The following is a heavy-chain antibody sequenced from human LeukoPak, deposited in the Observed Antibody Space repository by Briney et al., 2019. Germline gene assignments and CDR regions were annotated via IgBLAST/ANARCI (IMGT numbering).Heavy chain of an antibody. J-gene: IGHJ4*02. CDR2: TSGSGGST. D-gene: IGHD4-17*01. CDR3: ANNYYGDYRIDY. CDR1: GFTFSSYA. V-gene: IGHV3-23*01. Sequence: GGSLRLSCAASGFTFSSYAMSWVRQAPGKGLEWVSATSGSGGSTYYADSVKGRFTISRDNSKNTLYLQMNSLRAEDTAVYYCANNYYGDYRIDYWGQGTLVTVSS.